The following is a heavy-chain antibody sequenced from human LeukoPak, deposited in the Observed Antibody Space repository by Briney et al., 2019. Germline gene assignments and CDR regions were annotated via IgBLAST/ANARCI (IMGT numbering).Heavy chain of an antibody. Sequence: ASVKVSCKASGYTFTGYYMHWVRQAPGQGLEWMGWINPNSGGTNYAQKFQGRVTMTRDTSISTAYMELSRLRSDDTAVYYCARDTGYCSSTSCYSVWVFSYWGQGTLVTVSS. V-gene: IGHV1-2*02. CDR2: INPNSGGT. D-gene: IGHD2-2*01. CDR1: GYTFTGYY. J-gene: IGHJ4*02. CDR3: ARDTGYCSSTSCYSVWVFSY.